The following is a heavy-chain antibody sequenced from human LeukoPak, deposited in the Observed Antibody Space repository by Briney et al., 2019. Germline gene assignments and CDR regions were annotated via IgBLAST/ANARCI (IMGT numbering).Heavy chain of an antibody. CDR2: IYSGGST. J-gene: IGHJ4*02. CDR3: ARDRGGRKRYSSGWYPPDY. D-gene: IGHD6-19*01. V-gene: IGHV3-66*02. Sequence: GGSLRLSCAASGFTVSSNYMSWVRKAPGQGLEWVSVIYSGGSTYYADSVKGRFTISRDNSKNTLYLQMNSLRAEDTAVYYCARDRGGRKRYSSGWYPPDYWGQGTLVTVSS. CDR1: GFTVSSNY.